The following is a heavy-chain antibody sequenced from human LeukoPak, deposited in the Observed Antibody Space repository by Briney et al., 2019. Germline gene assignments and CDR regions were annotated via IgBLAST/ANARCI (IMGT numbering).Heavy chain of an antibody. CDR1: GFTFSTYS. J-gene: IGHJ4*02. D-gene: IGHD2/OR15-2a*01. CDR3: AILSWDGRGSFY. Sequence: GGSLRLSCAASGFTFSTYSMSWVRQAPGKGLEWVSAIRSNGENTSYADSVRGRFTISRDNSRGTLSLQMNSLRADDTAVYFCAILSWDGRGSFYWGQGTLVSVSS. V-gene: IGHV3-23*01. CDR2: IRSNGENT.